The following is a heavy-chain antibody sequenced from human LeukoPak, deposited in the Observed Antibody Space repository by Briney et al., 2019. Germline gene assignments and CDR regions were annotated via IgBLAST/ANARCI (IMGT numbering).Heavy chain of an antibody. J-gene: IGHJ4*02. Sequence: GGSLRLSCAASGFPFSSYSMNWVRQAPGKGLEWVSSISSSSNTIYYADSVKGRFTISRDNAKNSLYLQMNSLRAEDTAVYYCARETEAYYDSSGTFDYWGQGTLVTVSS. V-gene: IGHV3-21*01. CDR1: GFPFSSYS. D-gene: IGHD3-22*01. CDR2: ISSSSNTI. CDR3: ARETEAYYDSSGTFDY.